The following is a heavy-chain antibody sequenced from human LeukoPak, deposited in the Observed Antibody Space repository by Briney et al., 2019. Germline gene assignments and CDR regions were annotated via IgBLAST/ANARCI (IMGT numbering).Heavy chain of an antibody. CDR2: INAGNGNT. CDR3: ARDLFGSRATIDY. Sequence: ASVKVSCKASGYTFTSYAMHWVRQAPGQRLEWMGWINAGNGNTKYSQKFQGRVTITRDTSASTAYMELSSLRSEDTAVYYCARDLFGSRATIDYWGQGTLVTVSS. J-gene: IGHJ4*02. D-gene: IGHD5-12*01. V-gene: IGHV1-3*01. CDR1: GYTFTSYA.